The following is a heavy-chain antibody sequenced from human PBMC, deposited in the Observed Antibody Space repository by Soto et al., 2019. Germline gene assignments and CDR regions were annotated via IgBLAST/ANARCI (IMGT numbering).Heavy chain of an antibody. D-gene: IGHD3-9*01. CDR2: IIPIFGTA. Sequence: SVKVSCKASGGTFSSYAISWVRQAPGQGLEWMGGIIPIFGTANYAQKFQGRVTITADESTSTAYMELSSLRSEDTAVYCCARYRPRKRYFDWLPYYYGMDVWGQGTTVTVSS. CDR3: ARYRPRKRYFDWLPYYYGMDV. J-gene: IGHJ6*02. V-gene: IGHV1-69*13. CDR1: GGTFSSYA.